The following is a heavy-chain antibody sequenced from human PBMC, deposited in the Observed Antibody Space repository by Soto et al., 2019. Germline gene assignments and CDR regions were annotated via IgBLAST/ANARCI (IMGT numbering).Heavy chain of an antibody. CDR2: IYYSGST. Sequence: LSLTCTVSGGSISSYYWSWIRQPPGKGLEWIGYIYYSGSTNYNPSLKSRVTISVDTSKNQFSLKLSSVTAADTAVYYCARGYSSSWYPYYYYGMDVWGQGTTVTVSS. D-gene: IGHD6-13*01. V-gene: IGHV4-59*01. CDR1: GGSISSYY. CDR3: ARGYSSSWYPYYYYGMDV. J-gene: IGHJ6*02.